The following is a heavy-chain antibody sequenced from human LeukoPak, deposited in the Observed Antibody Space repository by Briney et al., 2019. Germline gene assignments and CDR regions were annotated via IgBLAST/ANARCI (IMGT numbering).Heavy chain of an antibody. CDR1: GYTFTSYY. V-gene: IGHV1-46*01. CDR2: INPSGGST. J-gene: IGHJ4*02. Sequence: ASVKVSCKASGYTFTSYYMHWVRQAPGQGLEWMGIINPSGGSTSYAQKFQGRVTMTRDTSTSTVYIELSSLRSEDTAVYYCARDLRITIFGVVTAAYYFDYWGQGTLVTVSS. CDR3: ARDLRITIFGVVTAAYYFDY. D-gene: IGHD3-3*01.